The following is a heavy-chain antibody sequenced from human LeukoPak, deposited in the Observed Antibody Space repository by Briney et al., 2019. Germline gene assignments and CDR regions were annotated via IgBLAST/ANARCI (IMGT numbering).Heavy chain of an antibody. V-gene: IGHV4-4*02. CDR2: VHRSGST. J-gene: IGHJ4*02. D-gene: IGHD2-21*01. Sequence: PSETLSLTCAVSIDSTNGNYWSWVRQSPGKGLEWIGEVHRSGSTNYQPSLKRRVTISIDRSKDQISLDLTSVTAADTAVYYCARELLDAPTPGAYWGQGILVTVSS. CDR1: IDSTNGNY. CDR3: ARELLDAPTPGAY.